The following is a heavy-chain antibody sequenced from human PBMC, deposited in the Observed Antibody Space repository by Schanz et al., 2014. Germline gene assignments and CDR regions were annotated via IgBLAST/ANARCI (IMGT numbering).Heavy chain of an antibody. J-gene: IGHJ6*03. CDR3: AKGPYYYYYMDV. Sequence: QVQLVESGGGVVQPGKSLRLSCATSGFIFRSFGIHWVRQAPGKGLEWVAVIWYDGSNKYYADSVKGRFTISRDNSKNTLFLQMNSLRADDTAVYYCAKGPYYYYYMDVWGNGTTVTVSS. CDR2: IWYDGSNK. V-gene: IGHV3-33*06. CDR1: GFIFRSFG.